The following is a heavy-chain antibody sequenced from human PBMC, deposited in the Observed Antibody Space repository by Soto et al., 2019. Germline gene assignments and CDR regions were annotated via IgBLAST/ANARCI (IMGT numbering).Heavy chain of an antibody. D-gene: IGHD3-3*01. V-gene: IGHV3-23*01. J-gene: IGHJ4*02. Sequence: EVLLLESGGGLVQPGGSLRLSCAASGFTFNKSAMSWVRQAPGKGLEWVSTISGSGDSTSYADSVTGRFTISRDNSKNTLYLQMNRLRAEDTAVYYCAKDYAFWRGSKYLAYWGQGIRVTVSS. CDR2: ISGSGDST. CDR3: AKDYAFWRGSKYLAY. CDR1: GFTFNKSA.